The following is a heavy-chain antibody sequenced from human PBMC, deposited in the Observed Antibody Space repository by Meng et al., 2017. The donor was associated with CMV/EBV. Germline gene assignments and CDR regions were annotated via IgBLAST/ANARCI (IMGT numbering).Heavy chain of an antibody. Sequence: QVRLVESGGGVVQPGRSLRLSCAASGFTFSSYAMHWVRQAPGKGLEWVAVISYDGSNKYYADSVKGRFTISRDNSKNTLYLQMNSLRAEDTAVYYCAGYSEPDYWGQGTLVTVFS. CDR1: GFTFSSYA. D-gene: IGHD2-15*01. CDR3: AGYSEPDY. J-gene: IGHJ4*02. V-gene: IGHV3-30-3*01. CDR2: ISYDGSNK.